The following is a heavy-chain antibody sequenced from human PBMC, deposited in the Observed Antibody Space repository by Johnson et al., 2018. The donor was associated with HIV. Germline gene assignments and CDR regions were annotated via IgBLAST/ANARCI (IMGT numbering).Heavy chain of an antibody. CDR2: IRYDGSNK. V-gene: IGHV3-33*08. Sequence: VQLVESGGGLVQPGRSLRLSCAASGFTFDDYAMHWVRQAPGKGLEWVAFIRYDGSNKYYADSVKGRFTISRDNSKNTVYLQMHSLRGEDTAVYYCARGVRNSYGYLLGTFDIWGQGTMVTVSS. CDR1: GFTFDDYA. CDR3: ARGVRNSYGYLLGTFDI. D-gene: IGHD5-18*01. J-gene: IGHJ3*02.